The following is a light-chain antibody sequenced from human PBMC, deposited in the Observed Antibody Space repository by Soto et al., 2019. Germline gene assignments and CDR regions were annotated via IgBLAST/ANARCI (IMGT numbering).Light chain of an antibody. CDR2: EGS. CDR1: SSDVGSYNL. J-gene: IGLJ1*01. Sequence: LTQPASVSGSPGQSITISCTGTSSDVGSYNLVSWYQQHPGKAPKLMIYEGSKRPSGVSNRFSGSKSGNTASLTISGLQAEDEADYYCCSYAGSSTFVLGTGTKVTVL. CDR3: CSYAGSSTFV. V-gene: IGLV2-23*01.